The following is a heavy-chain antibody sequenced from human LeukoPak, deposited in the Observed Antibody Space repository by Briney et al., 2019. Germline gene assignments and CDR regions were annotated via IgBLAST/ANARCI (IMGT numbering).Heavy chain of an antibody. CDR3: ARGPLHYYESSGFGHYFDY. V-gene: IGHV4-34*01. CDR2: INHSGST. D-gene: IGHD3-22*01. Sequence: SETLSLTCAVYGGSFSGYYWSWIRQPPGKGLEWIGEINHSGSTNYNPSLKSRVTISVDTSKNQFSLKLSSVTAADTAVYYCARGPLHYYESSGFGHYFDYWGQGTLVTVSS. CDR1: GGSFSGYY. J-gene: IGHJ4*02.